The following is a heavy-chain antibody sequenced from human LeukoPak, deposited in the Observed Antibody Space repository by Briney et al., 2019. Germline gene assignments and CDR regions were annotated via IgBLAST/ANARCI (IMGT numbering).Heavy chain of an antibody. V-gene: IGHV3-33*01. CDR2: IWYDGSNK. CDR1: GFTFSSYG. J-gene: IGHJ3*02. D-gene: IGHD1-1*01. CDR3: ARNLPHWNELVRGAFDI. Sequence: PGRSLRHSCAASGFTFSSYGMHWVRQAPGKGLEWVAVIWYDGSNKYYADSVRGRFTISRDNSKNTLYLQRTSWRVKATAGYSCARNLPHWNELVRGAFDIWGQGTMVTVSS.